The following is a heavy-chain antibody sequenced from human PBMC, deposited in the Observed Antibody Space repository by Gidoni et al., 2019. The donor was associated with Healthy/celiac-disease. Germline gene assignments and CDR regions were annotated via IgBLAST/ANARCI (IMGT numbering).Heavy chain of an antibody. D-gene: IGHD1-7*01. CDR1: GFTFSSYG. CDR3: AKDTELYYFDY. V-gene: IGHV3-30*18. Sequence: QVQLVESGGGVVQPGSSLRLSCAASGFTFSSYGMHWVRQAPGKGLEWVAVISYDGSNKYYADSVKGRSTISRDNSKNTLYLQMNSLRAEDTAVYYCAKDTELYYFDYWGQGTLVTVSS. J-gene: IGHJ4*02. CDR2: ISYDGSNK.